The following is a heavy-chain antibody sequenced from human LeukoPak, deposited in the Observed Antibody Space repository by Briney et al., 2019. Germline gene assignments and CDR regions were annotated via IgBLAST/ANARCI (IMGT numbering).Heavy chain of an antibody. D-gene: IGHD4-17*01. J-gene: IGHJ4*02. CDR3: ARGMTVTTSFDY. CDR1: GGTFSSYA. Sequence: SVKVSCKASGGTFSSYAISWLRQAPGQGLEWMGGIIPIFGTANYAQKFQGRVTITTDESTSTAYMELSSLRSEDTAVYYCARGMTVTTSFDYWGQGTLVTVSS. V-gene: IGHV1-69*05. CDR2: IIPIFGTA.